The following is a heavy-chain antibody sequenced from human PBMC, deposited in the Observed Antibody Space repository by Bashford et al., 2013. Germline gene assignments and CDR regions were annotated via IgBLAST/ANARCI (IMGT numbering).Heavy chain of an antibody. CDR2: IYPGDSDT. J-gene: IGHJ4*02. D-gene: IGHD3-10*01. Sequence: GESLKISCKASGYSFTNYWIGWVRQMPGKGLEWVGIIYPGDSDTRYSPSFQGQVTVSADKSISTAYLQWSSLKASDTAMYYCARHGVYYSGSYYNKYYFDYWGQGALVTVSS. CDR3: ARHGVYYSGSYYNKYYFDY. CDR1: GYSFTNYW. V-gene: IGHV5-51*01.